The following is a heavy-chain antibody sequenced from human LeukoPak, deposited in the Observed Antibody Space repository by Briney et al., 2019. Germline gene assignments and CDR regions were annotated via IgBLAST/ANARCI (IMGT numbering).Heavy chain of an antibody. D-gene: IGHD5-12*01. V-gene: IGHV4-59*11. CDR2: TYCSGST. CDR1: GGSISSHY. Sequence: SETLSLTCTVSGGSISSHYWSWIRQPPGEGRGWVGYTYCSGSTTYNHSLKSRVTISVDTSKNQFSLKLSSVTAADTAVYYCARGVDNSYYYYMDVWAKGPRSPSP. CDR3: ARGVDNSYYYYMDV. J-gene: IGHJ6*03.